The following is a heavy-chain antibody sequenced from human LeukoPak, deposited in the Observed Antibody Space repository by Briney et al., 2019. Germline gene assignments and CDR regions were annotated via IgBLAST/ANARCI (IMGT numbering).Heavy chain of an antibody. V-gene: IGHV1-2*06. CDR1: GYTLTGYY. J-gene: IGHJ4*02. CDR3: VRGDKNIAAAVVDY. Sequence: ASVKVSCKASGYTLTGYYMHWVRQAPGQGLEWMGRFNPNSGGTNFAQKFQGRVTMTRDTSISTAYMEMNRLRSDDTAVYYCVRGDKNIAAAVVDYWGQGTLVTVSS. D-gene: IGHD6-13*01. CDR2: FNPNSGGT.